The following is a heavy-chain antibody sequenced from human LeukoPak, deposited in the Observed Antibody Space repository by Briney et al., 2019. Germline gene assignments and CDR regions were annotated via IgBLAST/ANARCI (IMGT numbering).Heavy chain of an antibody. CDR1: GFILSSYS. D-gene: IGHD5-12*01. J-gene: IGHJ4*02. V-gene: IGHV3-21*06. Sequence: GGSLRLSCAASGFILSSYSMNWVRQAPGKGLEWVSSISNSGSYIYYADSVKGRFTLSRDNAKNSLYLQMNSLSAEDTALYFCARDPGYSFYFDYGGQGILVTVSS. CDR3: ARDPGYSFYFDY. CDR2: ISNSGSYI.